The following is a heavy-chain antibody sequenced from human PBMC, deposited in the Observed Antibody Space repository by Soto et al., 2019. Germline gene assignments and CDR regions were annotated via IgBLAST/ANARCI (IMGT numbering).Heavy chain of an antibody. V-gene: IGHV3-33*01. CDR3: ARGQSSTSAFGSPPAFAY. Sequence: GGSLRLSCAASGSTFSSYGMHWVRQAPGKGLEWVAVIWYDGSNKYYADSVKGRFTISRDNSKNTLYLQVNSLRAEDTAVYYCARGQSSTSAFGSPPAFAYWGQGTLVTVSS. CDR1: GSTFSSYG. CDR2: IWYDGSNK. D-gene: IGHD2-2*01. J-gene: IGHJ4*02.